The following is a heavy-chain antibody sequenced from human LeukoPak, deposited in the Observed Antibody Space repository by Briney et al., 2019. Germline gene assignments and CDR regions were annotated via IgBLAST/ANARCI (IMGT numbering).Heavy chain of an antibody. J-gene: IGHJ4*02. CDR1: GGTFSSYA. Sequence: SVKVSCKASGGTFSSYAISWVRQAPGQGLEWMGRIIPILGIANYAQKFQGRVTITADKSTSTAYMELSSPRSEDTAVYYCAPSSGWYGSGSWGQGTLVTVSS. D-gene: IGHD6-19*01. V-gene: IGHV1-69*04. CDR3: APSSGWYGSGS. CDR2: IIPILGIA.